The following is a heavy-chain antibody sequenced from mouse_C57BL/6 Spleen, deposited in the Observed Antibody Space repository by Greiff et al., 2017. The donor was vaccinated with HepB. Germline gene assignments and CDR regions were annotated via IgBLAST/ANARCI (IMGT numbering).Heavy chain of an antibody. J-gene: IGHJ1*03. CDR2: ISSGSSTI. CDR1: GFTFSDYG. CDR3: ARSGLYWYFDV. V-gene: IGHV5-17*01. D-gene: IGHD3-1*01. Sequence: EVKLMESGGGLVKPGGSLKLSCAASGFTFSDYGMHWVRQAPEKGLEWVAYISSGSSTIYYADTVKGRFTISRDNAKNTLFLQMTSLRSEDTAMYYCARSGLYWYFDVWGTGTTVTVSS.